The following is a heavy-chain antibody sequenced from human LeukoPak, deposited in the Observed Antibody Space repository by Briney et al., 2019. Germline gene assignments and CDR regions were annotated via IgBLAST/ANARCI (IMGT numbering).Heavy chain of an antibody. V-gene: IGHV1-69*04. Sequence: SVKVSCKASGGTFSSYAISWVRQAPGQGLEWMGRIIPISGIANYAQKFQGRVTITADKSTSTAYMELSSLRSEDTAVYYCARVGRDGYTNAFDIWGQGTMVTVSS. CDR1: GGTFSSYA. J-gene: IGHJ3*02. D-gene: IGHD5-24*01. CDR3: ARVGRDGYTNAFDI. CDR2: IIPISGIA.